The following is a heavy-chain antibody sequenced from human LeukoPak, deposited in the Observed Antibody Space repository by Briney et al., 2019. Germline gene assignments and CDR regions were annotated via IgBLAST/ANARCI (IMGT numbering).Heavy chain of an antibody. V-gene: IGHV4-59*01. Sequence: SETLSLTCTVSGGSISSYYWSWIRQPPGKGLEWIGYIYYSGSTNYNPSLKSRVTISVETSKNQFSLKLSSVTAADTAVYYCARSDFWSGQLTYWGQGTLVTVSS. J-gene: IGHJ4*02. CDR1: GGSISSYY. CDR2: IYYSGST. CDR3: ARSDFWSGQLTY. D-gene: IGHD3-3*01.